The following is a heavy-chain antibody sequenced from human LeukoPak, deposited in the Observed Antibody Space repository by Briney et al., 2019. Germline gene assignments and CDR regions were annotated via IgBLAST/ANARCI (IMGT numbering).Heavy chain of an antibody. CDR1: GGSISSGSYY. CDR2: IYTSGST. J-gene: IGHJ4*02. V-gene: IGHV4-61*02. D-gene: IGHD4-17*01. CDR3: ARDGYGDYARISGFDY. Sequence: SQTLSLTCTVSGGSISSGSYYWSWIRQPAGKGLEWIGRIYTSGSTNYNPSLKSRVTISVDTSKNQFSLKLSSVTAADTAVYYCARDGYGDYARISGFDYWGQGTLVTVSS.